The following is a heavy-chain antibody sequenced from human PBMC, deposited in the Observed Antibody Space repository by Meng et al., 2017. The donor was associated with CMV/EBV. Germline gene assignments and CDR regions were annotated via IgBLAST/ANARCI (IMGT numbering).Heavy chain of an antibody. J-gene: IGHJ6*02. CDR2: INPSGGST. CDR1: TFTSYY. CDR3: ARDPEAHRHYYYYYGMDV. Sequence: TFTSYYMHWVRQAPGQGLEWMGIINPSGGSTSYAQKFQGRVTMTRDTSTSTVYMELSSLRSEDTAVYYCARDPEAHRHYYYYYGMDVWGQGTTVTVSS. V-gene: IGHV1-46*01.